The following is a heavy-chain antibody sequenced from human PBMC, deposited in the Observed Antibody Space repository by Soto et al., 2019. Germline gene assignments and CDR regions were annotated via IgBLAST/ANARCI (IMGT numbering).Heavy chain of an antibody. CDR2: IYYSGST. CDR3: ARFVRWRQSNPPGFFDF. Sequence: SETLSLTCTVSGGSISSGNYYWSWIRQPPGKGLEWIGHIYYSGSTYYNPSLKSRLTILIDTSKNQFSLKLSSVTAADTAVYYCARFVRWRQSNPPGFFDFWGQGTLVTVS. J-gene: IGHJ4*02. CDR1: GGSISSGNYY. D-gene: IGHD4-4*01. V-gene: IGHV4-30-4*01.